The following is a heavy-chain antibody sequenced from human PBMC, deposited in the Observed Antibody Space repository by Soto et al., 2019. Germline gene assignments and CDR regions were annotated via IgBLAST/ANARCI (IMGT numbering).Heavy chain of an antibody. CDR2: INPSGGST. J-gene: IGHJ3*02. Sequence: ASVKVSCKASGYTFASYYMHWVRQAPGQGLEWMGIINPSGGSTSYAQKFQGRVTMTRDTSTSTVYMELSSLRSEDTAVYYCARVLKHPPLRQLLLNAFDIWGQGTMVT. CDR3: ARVLKHPPLRQLLLNAFDI. D-gene: IGHD2-2*01. V-gene: IGHV1-46*03. CDR1: GYTFASYY.